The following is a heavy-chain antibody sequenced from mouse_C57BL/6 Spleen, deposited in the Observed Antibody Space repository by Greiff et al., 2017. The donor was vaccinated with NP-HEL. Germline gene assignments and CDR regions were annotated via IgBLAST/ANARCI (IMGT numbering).Heavy chain of an antibody. Sequence: EVKVVESGGGLVKPGGSLKLSCAASGFTFSSYTMSWVRQTPEKRLEWVATISGGGGNTYYPASVKGRFTISRDNAKNTLYLQMSSLRSEDTALYYCARQGYHGSSLSYWYFDVWGTGTTVTVSS. CDR2: ISGGGGNT. CDR1: GFTFSSYT. V-gene: IGHV5-9*01. D-gene: IGHD1-1*01. J-gene: IGHJ1*03. CDR3: ARQGYHGSSLSYWYFDV.